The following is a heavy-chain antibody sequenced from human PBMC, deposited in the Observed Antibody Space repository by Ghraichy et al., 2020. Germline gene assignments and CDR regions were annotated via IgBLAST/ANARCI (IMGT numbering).Heavy chain of an antibody. CDR1: GGSISSYY. CDR2: IYYSGST. J-gene: IGHJ4*02. V-gene: IGHV4-59*01. Sequence: ETLSLTCTVSGGSISSYYWSWIRQPPGKGLEWIGYIYYSGSTNYNPSLKSRVTISVDTSKNQFSLKLSSVTAADTAVYYCARWSPLYYFDYWGQGTLVTVSS. D-gene: IGHD3-3*01. CDR3: ARWSPLYYFDY.